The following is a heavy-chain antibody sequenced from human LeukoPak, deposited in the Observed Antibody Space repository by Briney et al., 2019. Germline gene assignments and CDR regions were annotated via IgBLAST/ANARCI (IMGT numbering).Heavy chain of an antibody. V-gene: IGHV3-30*04. CDR2: ISYDGSNK. J-gene: IGHJ4*02. Sequence: GGSLRLSCAASGFTLSIYAMHWVRQAPGKGLEWVALISYDGSNKYYPDSVKGRFTISRDNSKNMLYLQMNSLRAEDTAVYYCARDLAGGGYGLVDCWGQGTLVTVSS. CDR3: ARDLAGGGYGLVDC. D-gene: IGHD5-12*01. CDR1: GFTLSIYA.